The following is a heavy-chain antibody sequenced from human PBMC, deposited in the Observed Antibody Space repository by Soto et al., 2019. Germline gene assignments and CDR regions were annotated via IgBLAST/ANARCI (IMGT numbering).Heavy chain of an antibody. J-gene: IGHJ4*02. Sequence: GGSLRLSCAASGFTVSDNYMTWVRQAPGKGLEWVSVLYSAGNAYYADSVQGRFTISRDDSKNTLYLQMNRLRAEDTAVYYCARDKGGGWYYFDSWGQGTLVAVSS. CDR3: ARDKGGGWYYFDS. CDR1: GFTVSDNY. V-gene: IGHV3-53*01. CDR2: LYSAGNA. D-gene: IGHD6-19*01.